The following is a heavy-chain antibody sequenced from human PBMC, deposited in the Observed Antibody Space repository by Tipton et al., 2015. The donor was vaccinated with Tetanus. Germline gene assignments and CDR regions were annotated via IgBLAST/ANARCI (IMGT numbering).Heavy chain of an antibody. Sequence: LSCAASGFMFSSYAMHWVRQAPGKGLEWVAAISYEGSNAYYGESVKGRLTISRDNSKKTLYLEVNSLRTEDTAVYYCARDISRNEGTGTFGRWGQGTLVTVSS. V-gene: IGHV3-30-3*01. J-gene: IGHJ4*02. CDR2: ISYEGSNA. D-gene: IGHD3-10*01. CDR3: ARDISRNEGTGTFGR. CDR1: GFMFSSYA.